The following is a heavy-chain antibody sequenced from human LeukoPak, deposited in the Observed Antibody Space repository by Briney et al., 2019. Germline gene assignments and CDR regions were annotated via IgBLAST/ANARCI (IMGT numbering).Heavy chain of an antibody. J-gene: IGHJ4*02. V-gene: IGHV3-66*02. CDR1: GFTVSSNY. D-gene: IGHD1-7*01. CDR2: IYSGGST. CDR3: AREGGYWNYYSDY. Sequence: GGSLRLSCAASGFTVSSNYMSWVRQAPGKGLEWVSVIYSGGSTYYADSVKGRFTISRDNSKNTLYLQMNSLRAEDTAVYYCAREGGYWNYYSDYWGQGTLVTVSS.